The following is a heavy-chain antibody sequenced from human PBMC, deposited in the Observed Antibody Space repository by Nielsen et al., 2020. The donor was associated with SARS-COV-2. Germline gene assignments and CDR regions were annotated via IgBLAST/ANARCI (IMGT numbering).Heavy chain of an antibody. CDR1: GFTFSSYS. V-gene: IGHV3-21*04. J-gene: IGHJ4*02. D-gene: IGHD2-15*01. CDR2: ISSSSSYI. Sequence: GESLKISCAASGFTFSSYSMNWVRQAPGKGLEWVSSISSSSSYIYYADSVKGRFTISRDNARKSLSLQMNSLRAEDTAVYYCVLQWGYWGQGTLVTVAS. CDR3: VLQWGY.